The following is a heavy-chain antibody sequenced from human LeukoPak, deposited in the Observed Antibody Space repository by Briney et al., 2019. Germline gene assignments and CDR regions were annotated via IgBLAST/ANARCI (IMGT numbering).Heavy chain of an antibody. CDR3: ARLTSYGGDQDY. J-gene: IGHJ4*02. D-gene: IGHD4-23*01. V-gene: IGHV4-31*03. CDR1: GGSISSGGYY. Sequence: SETLSLTCTVSGGSISSGGYYWSWIRQHPGKGLEWIGYIYYSGSTYYNPSLKSRVTISVDTSKNQFSLKLSSVTAADTAVYYCARLTSYGGDQDYWGQGTLVTVSS. CDR2: IYYSGST.